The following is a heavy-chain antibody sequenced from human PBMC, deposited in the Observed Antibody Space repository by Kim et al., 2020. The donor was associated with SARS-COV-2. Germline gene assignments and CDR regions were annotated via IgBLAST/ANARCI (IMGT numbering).Heavy chain of an antibody. CDR3: AKDGFRIAAAGSPFDY. D-gene: IGHD6-13*01. Sequence: SVKGRFTISRDNSKNSLYLQMNSLRTEDTALYYCAKDGFRIAAAGSPFDYWGQGTLVTVSS. V-gene: IGHV3-43*01. J-gene: IGHJ4*02.